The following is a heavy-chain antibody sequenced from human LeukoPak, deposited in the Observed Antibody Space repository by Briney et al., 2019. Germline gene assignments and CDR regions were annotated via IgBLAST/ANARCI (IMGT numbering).Heavy chain of an antibody. J-gene: IGHJ5*01. CDR3: ARIERYGWFDS. V-gene: IGHV3-7*01. CDR1: GFTFSSYG. CDR2: IKQDGTEK. Sequence: GGSLRLSCAASGFTFSSYGMHWVRQAPGKGLEWVANIKQDGTEKYYVDSVKGRFTISRDNARNSLYLQMNSLRAEDTAVYYCARIERYGWFDSWGQGTLVTVSS. D-gene: IGHD4-17*01.